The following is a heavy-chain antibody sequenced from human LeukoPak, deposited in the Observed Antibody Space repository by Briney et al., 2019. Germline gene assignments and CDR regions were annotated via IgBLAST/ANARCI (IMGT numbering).Heavy chain of an antibody. CDR1: GGSSTGYY. D-gene: IGHD3-10*01. CDR3: ARGYYGSGKDL. J-gene: IGHJ4*02. Sequence: SETPSLTCADSGGSSTGYYWSTIRHPPGKGLEWIWEINHSESTNYNPTLESRVTISVDTSKNQFSLKLSSVTAADTAVYYCARGYYGSGKDLWGQGTLVTVSS. V-gene: IGHV4-34*01. CDR2: INHSEST.